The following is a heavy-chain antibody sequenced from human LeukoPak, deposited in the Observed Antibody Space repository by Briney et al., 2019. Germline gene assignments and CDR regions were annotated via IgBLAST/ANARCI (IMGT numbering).Heavy chain of an antibody. CDR2: ITKSSSNI. CDR1: GFTFSSYS. Sequence: GGSLRLSCAASGFTFSSYSMNWVRQAPEKGLEWVSSITKSSSNIYYADSVRGRITISRDNSRNTLYLQMNSLRAEDSALYFCAKGTLGSCSGAKCYEFDNWGQGTLVTVSS. CDR3: AKGTLGSCSGAKCYEFDN. V-gene: IGHV3-21*04. J-gene: IGHJ4*02. D-gene: IGHD2-8*02.